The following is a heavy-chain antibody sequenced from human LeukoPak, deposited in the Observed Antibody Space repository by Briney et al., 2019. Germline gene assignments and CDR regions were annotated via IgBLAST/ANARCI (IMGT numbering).Heavy chain of an antibody. CDR2: IYYSGST. D-gene: IGHD3-22*01. CDR1: GGSISSYY. Sequence: SETLSLTCTVSGGSISSYYWSWIRQPPGKGLEWIGYIYYSGSTNYNPSLKSRVTISVDTSKNQFSLKLSSVTAADTAVYYCARVGYYGSSGYYSGFDYWGQGTLVTVSS. CDR3: ARVGYYGSSGYYSGFDY. J-gene: IGHJ4*02. V-gene: IGHV4-59*01.